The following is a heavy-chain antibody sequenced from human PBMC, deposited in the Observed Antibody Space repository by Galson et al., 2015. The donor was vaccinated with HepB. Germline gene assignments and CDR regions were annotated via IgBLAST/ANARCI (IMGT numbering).Heavy chain of an antibody. Sequence: SLRLSCAASGFTFSSYAMSWVRQAPGKGLEWVSAISGSGGSTYYADSVKGRFTISRDNSKNTLYLQMNSLRAEDTAVYYCAKDGSLGQDPGYYFDYWGQGTLVTVSS. D-gene: IGHD3-10*01. CDR2: ISGSGGST. CDR3: AKDGSLGQDPGYYFDY. J-gene: IGHJ4*02. V-gene: IGHV3-23*01. CDR1: GFTFSSYA.